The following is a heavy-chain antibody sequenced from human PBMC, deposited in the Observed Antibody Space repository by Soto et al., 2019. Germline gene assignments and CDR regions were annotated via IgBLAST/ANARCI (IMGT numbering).Heavy chain of an antibody. V-gene: IGHV1-18*04. CDR3: ARLLDSGYCSGGSCYSGWFDP. Sequence: KVSCKASGYTFTSYGISWVRQAPGQGLEWMGWISAYNGNTNYAQKLQGRVTMTTDTSTSTAYMELRSLRSDDTAVYYCARLLDSGYCSGGSCYSGWFDPWGQGTLVTVSS. CDR1: GYTFTSYG. CDR2: ISAYNGNT. J-gene: IGHJ5*02. D-gene: IGHD2-15*01.